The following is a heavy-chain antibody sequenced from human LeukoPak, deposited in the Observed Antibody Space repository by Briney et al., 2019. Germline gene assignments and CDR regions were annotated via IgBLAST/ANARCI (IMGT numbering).Heavy chain of an antibody. J-gene: IGHJ4*02. CDR2: IYYSGST. V-gene: IGHV4-39*01. CDR3: ARLRQELDY. Sequence: SETLSLTCTVSGGSISSSSYYWGWIRQPPGKGLEWIGSIYYSGSTYYNPSLKSRVSISVDTSKNQFSLRLTSVTAADTAVYYCARLRQELDYWGQGTLVTVSS. D-gene: IGHD1-26*01. CDR1: GGSISSSSYY.